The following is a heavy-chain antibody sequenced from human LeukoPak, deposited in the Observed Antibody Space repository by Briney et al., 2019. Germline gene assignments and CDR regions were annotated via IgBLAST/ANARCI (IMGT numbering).Heavy chain of an antibody. J-gene: IGHJ4*02. CDR1: GFTFSSYG. CDR2: ILSDGSKE. V-gene: IGHV3-33*06. CDR3: AKDPSIAAADFYFDY. D-gene: IGHD6-13*01. Sequence: GGSLTLSCAASGFTFSSYGMHWVRQAPGKELEWVAVILSDGSKEFYTDSVKGRFTISRDNSKNTLYLQMNSLRAEDTAVYYCAKDPSIAAADFYFDYWGQGTLVTVSS.